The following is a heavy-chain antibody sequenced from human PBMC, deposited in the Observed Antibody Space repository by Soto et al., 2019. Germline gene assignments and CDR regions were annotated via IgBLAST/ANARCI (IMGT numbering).Heavy chain of an antibody. D-gene: IGHD6-19*01. CDR1: GYTFTSYD. V-gene: IGHV1-8*01. CDR3: ARDTSVYQPTPYYYYYYMDV. CDR2: MNPNSGNT. Sequence: ASVKVSCKASGYTFTSYDINWVRQATGQGLEWMGWMNPNSGNTGYAQKFQGRVTMTTDTSTSTAYMELRSLRSDDTAVYYCARDTSVYQPTPYYYYYYMDVWAKGTTVTVSS. J-gene: IGHJ6*03.